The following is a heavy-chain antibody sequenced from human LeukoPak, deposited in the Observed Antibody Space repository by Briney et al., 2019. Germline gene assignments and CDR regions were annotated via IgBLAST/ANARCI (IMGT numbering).Heavy chain of an antibody. CDR2: INSDGSST. D-gene: IGHD2-2*01. Sequence: GGSLRLSCAASLFTFRSYWMHWVRQALGKGLVWFSRINSDGSSTFYADSVKGRFTISRDNAKNTLYLQMNSLRAEDTAVYYCARVAVVPAAYFDYWGQGTLVTVSS. J-gene: IGHJ4*02. V-gene: IGHV3-74*01. CDR3: ARVAVVPAAYFDY. CDR1: LFTFRSYW.